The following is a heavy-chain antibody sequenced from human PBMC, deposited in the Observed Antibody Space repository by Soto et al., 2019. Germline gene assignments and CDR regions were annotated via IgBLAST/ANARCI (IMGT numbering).Heavy chain of an antibody. CDR2: FDPEDGET. D-gene: IGHD2-8*02. Sequence: ASVKVSCKVSGYTLTELSMHWVRQAPGKGLEWMGGFDPEDGETIYAQKFQGRVTMTEDTSTDTAYMELSSLRSEDTAVYYCATGHRGGVGDHFDYWGQGTLVTVSS. V-gene: IGHV1-24*01. CDR3: ATGHRGGVGDHFDY. CDR1: GYTLTELS. J-gene: IGHJ4*02.